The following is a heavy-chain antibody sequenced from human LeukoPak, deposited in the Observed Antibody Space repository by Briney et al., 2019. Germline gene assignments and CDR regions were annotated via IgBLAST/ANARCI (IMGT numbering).Heavy chain of an antibody. CDR3: ARDQIHSSTSCLDY. D-gene: IGHD2-2*01. J-gene: IGHJ4*02. Sequence: GGSLRLSCAASGFTFSSYSMNWVRQAPGKGLEWVAVISYDGSNKYYADSVKGRFTISRDNSKNTLYLQMNSLRAEDTAVYYCARDQIHSSTSCLDYWGQGTLVTVSS. CDR1: GFTFSSYS. V-gene: IGHV3-30*03. CDR2: ISYDGSNK.